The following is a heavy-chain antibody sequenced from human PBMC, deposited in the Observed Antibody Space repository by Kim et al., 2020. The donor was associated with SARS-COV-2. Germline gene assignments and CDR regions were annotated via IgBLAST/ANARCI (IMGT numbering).Heavy chain of an antibody. CDR2: INPNSGGT. V-gene: IGHV1-2*02. CDR3: ARDDTDTEPGITGGSP. CDR1: GYTFTGYY. Sequence: ASVKVSCKASGYTFTGYYMHWVRQAPGQGLEWMGWINPNSGGTNYAQKFQGRVTMTRDTSISTAYMELSRLRSDDTAVYYCARDDTDTEPGITGGSPWGQGTLVTVSS. J-gene: IGHJ5*02. D-gene: IGHD1-20*01.